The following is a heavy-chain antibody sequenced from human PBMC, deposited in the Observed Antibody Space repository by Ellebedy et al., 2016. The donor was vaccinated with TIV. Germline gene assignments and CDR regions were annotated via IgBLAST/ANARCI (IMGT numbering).Heavy chain of an antibody. V-gene: IGHV3-74*01. CDR2: VSRDGTAT. J-gene: IGHJ4*02. CDR1: GFTLSSYW. CDR3: ARGDSYGNFY. Sequence: GESLKISCAASGFTLSSYWMHWVRQDPGKGLVWVSRVSRDGTATTYAHSVRGRFTISRDNAKSTVSLQMDSLRAEDTAVYYCARGDSYGNFYWGQGTLVTVSS. D-gene: IGHD5-18*01.